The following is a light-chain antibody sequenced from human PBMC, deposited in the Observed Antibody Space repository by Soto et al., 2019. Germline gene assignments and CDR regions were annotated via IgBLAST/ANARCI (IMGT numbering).Light chain of an antibody. CDR2: EVS. CDR3: CSYTTSSTLV. J-gene: IGLJ1*01. Sequence: QSVLTQPRSVSGSPGQSVTISCTGTSSDVGGYNYVSWYQQHPGKAPQLIIYEVSNRPSGLSNRFSASKSGNTASLTISGLQAEDEADYYCCSYTTSSTLVFGTGTKLTVL. V-gene: IGLV2-14*01. CDR1: SSDVGGYNY.